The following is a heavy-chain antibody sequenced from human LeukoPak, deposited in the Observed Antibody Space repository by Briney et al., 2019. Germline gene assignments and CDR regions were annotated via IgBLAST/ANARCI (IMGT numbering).Heavy chain of an antibody. V-gene: IGHV4-59*01. D-gene: IGHD3-3*01. CDR1: GGSISSYY. J-gene: IGHJ5*02. Sequence: SETLSLTCTVSGGSISSYYWSWIRQPPGKGLEWIGHIYYSGSTNYNPSLKSRVTISVDTSKNQFSLKLSSVTAADTAVYYCARGLRFLEWLFEASWFDPWGQGTLVTVSS. CDR2: IYYSGST. CDR3: ARGLRFLEWLFEASWFDP.